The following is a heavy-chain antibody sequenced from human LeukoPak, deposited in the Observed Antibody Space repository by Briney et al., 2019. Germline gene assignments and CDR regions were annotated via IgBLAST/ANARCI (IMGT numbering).Heavy chain of an antibody. V-gene: IGHV3-74*01. D-gene: IGHD3-22*01. Sequence: HPGGSLRLSCAASGFDFSSNWMHWVRHAPGQGLVWVSRIKGDGISTNYADSVKGRFTISRDNSKNTLYLQMNSLRAEDTAVYYCAKRDPIVVVSYFDYWGQGTLVTVSS. CDR2: IKGDGIST. J-gene: IGHJ4*02. CDR3: AKRDPIVVVSYFDY. CDR1: GFDFSSNW.